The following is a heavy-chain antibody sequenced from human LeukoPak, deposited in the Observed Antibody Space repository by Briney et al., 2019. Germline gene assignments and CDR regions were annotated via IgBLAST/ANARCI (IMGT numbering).Heavy chain of an antibody. CDR3: AKDRSQWLVWDKYYFDY. D-gene: IGHD6-19*01. V-gene: IGHV3-23*01. CDR1: GFTFSSYA. CDR2: ISTSGGST. Sequence: PGGSLRLSCAASGFTFSSYAMSWVRQAPGKGLEWVSTISTSGGSTYYADSVKGRFTISRDNSKNTLYLQMNSLRAEDTAVYYCAKDRSQWLVWDKYYFDYWGQGTLVTASS. J-gene: IGHJ4*02.